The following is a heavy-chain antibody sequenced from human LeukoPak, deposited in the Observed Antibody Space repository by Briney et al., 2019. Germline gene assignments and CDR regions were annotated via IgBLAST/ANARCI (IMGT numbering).Heavy chain of an antibody. CDR1: GFTFDDYA. CDR3: ARVYGDYIYYYYGMDV. Sequence: GGSLRLSCAASGFTFDDYAMHWVRQAPGKGLEWVSYISSSSSTIYYADSVKGRFTISRDNAKNSLYLQMNSLRDEDTAVYYCARVYGDYIYYYYGMDVWGQGTTVTVSS. D-gene: IGHD4-17*01. V-gene: IGHV3-48*02. J-gene: IGHJ6*02. CDR2: ISSSSSTI.